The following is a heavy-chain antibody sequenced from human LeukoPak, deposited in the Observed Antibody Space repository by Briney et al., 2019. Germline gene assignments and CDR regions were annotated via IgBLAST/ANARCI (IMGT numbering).Heavy chain of an antibody. CDR3: AREESYGGNSGGAFDI. J-gene: IGHJ3*02. D-gene: IGHD4-23*01. CDR1: GGTFSSYA. CDR2: IIPIFGTA. Sequence: SVKVSCKASGGTFSSYAISWLRQAPGQGLEWMGGIIPIFGTANYAQKFQGRVTITADESTSTAYMELSSLRSEDTAVYYCAREESYGGNSGGAFDIWGQGTMVTVSS. V-gene: IGHV1-69*13.